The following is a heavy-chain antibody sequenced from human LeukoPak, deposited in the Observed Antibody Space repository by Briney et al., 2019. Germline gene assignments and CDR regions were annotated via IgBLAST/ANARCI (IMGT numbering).Heavy chain of an antibody. J-gene: IGHJ4*02. V-gene: IGHV3-21*01. Sequence: GGSLRLSCAASGFAFSRFTMNWVRQAPGKGLEWLSSISSSSSYIYYADSVKGRFTISRDNAKNSLYLQMNSLRAEDTAVYYCARDPGDYWGQGTLVTVSS. CDR2: ISSSSSYI. CDR3: ARDPGDY. CDR1: GFAFSRFT.